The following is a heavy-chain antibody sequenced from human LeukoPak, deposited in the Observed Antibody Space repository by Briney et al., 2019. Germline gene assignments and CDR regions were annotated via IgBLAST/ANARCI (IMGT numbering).Heavy chain of an antibody. CDR2: ISGSGGST. Sequence: GGSLRLSCAASGFTFSSYAMSWVRQAPGKGLEGVSAISGSGGSTYYADSVKGRFTISRDNSKNTLYLQMNSLRAEDTAVYYCAKHDYVWGSYRYTTPFDYWGQGTLVTVSS. V-gene: IGHV3-23*01. D-gene: IGHD3-16*02. J-gene: IGHJ4*02. CDR1: GFTFSSYA. CDR3: AKHDYVWGSYRYTTPFDY.